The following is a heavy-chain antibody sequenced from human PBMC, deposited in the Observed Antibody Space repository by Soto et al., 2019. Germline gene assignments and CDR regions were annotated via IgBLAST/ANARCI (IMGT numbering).Heavy chain of an antibody. V-gene: IGHV3-23*01. CDR2: FSGSGGHT. CDR1: GFTFSSYA. D-gene: IGHD6-13*01. Sequence: GGSLRLSCAASGFTFSSYAMSWVRQAPGKGLEWVSAFSGSGGHTYYAESVKGRFTISRDNSKNTLYLQMNSLRAEDTAVYYCAKGGSWPSYGMDVWGQGTTVTVSS. CDR3: AKGGSWPSYGMDV. J-gene: IGHJ6*02.